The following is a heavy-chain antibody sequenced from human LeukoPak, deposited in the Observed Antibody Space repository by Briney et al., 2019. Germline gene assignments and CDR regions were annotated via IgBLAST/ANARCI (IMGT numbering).Heavy chain of an antibody. CDR3: ARGGVGYCSGGSCYRGYFDL. V-gene: IGHV1-69*05. CDR2: IIPIFGTA. CDR1: GGTFSSYA. Sequence: SVKVSCKASGGTFSSYAISWVRQAPGQGLEWMGRIIPIFGTANYAQKFQGRVTITTDESTSTAYMELSSLRSEDTAVYYCARGGVGYCSGGSCYRGYFDLWGRGTLVTVSS. D-gene: IGHD2-15*01. J-gene: IGHJ2*01.